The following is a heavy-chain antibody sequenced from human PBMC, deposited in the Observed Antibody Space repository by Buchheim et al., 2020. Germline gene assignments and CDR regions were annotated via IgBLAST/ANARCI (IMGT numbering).Heavy chain of an antibody. CDR3: ARELTLDDGSGYYYYYYGMDV. V-gene: IGHV4-30-4*01. J-gene: IGHJ6*02. D-gene: IGHD3-22*01. Sequence: QVQLQESGPGLVKPSQTLSLTCTVSGGSISSGDYYWSWIRQPPGKGLEWIGYIYYSGSTYYNPSLKSRVTISVDTSKNQFSLKLSSVTAADTAVYYCARELTLDDGSGYYYYYYGMDVWGQGTT. CDR2: IYYSGST. CDR1: GGSISSGDYY.